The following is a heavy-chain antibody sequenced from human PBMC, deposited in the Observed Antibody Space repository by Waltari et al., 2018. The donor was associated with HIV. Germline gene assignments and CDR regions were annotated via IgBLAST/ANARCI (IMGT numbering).Heavy chain of an antibody. CDR3: ARLHSSGWYFDH. CDR1: GGSTSDTTYY. J-gene: IGHJ4*02. CDR2: IYYSGST. Sequence: QLQLQESGPGLVKPSETLSLTCTVSGGSTSDTTYYWGWTRQPPGKGLEWVGSIYYSGSTYYNPSLKSRVTISVDTSKSQFSLRLTSVTAADAALYYCARLHSSGWYFDHWGQGTLVTVSS. D-gene: IGHD6-19*01. V-gene: IGHV4-39*01.